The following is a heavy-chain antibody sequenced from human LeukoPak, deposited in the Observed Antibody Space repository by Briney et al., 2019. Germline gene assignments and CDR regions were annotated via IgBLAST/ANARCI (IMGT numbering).Heavy chain of an antibody. CDR1: GFTFSSYA. Sequence: PGGSLRLSCAASGFTFSSYAMHWVRQAPGKGLEWVAVISYDGSNKYYADSVKGRFTISRDNSKNTLYLQMNSLRAEDTAVYYCARDLAYRNYYYYYYMDVWGKGTTVTVSS. D-gene: IGHD4-11*01. CDR3: ARDLAYRNYYYYYYMDV. J-gene: IGHJ6*03. V-gene: IGHV3-30*04. CDR2: ISYDGSNK.